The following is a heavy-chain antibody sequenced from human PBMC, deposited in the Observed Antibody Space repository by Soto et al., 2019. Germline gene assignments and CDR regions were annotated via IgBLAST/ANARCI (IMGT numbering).Heavy chain of an antibody. CDR3: ARDSETGVGTRAFDI. CDR1: GGTFSSYA. D-gene: IGHD7-27*01. J-gene: IGHJ3*02. CDR2: IIPIFGTA. Sequence: QVQLVQSGAEVKKPGSSVKVSCKASGGTFSSYAISWVRQAPGQGLEWMGGIIPIFGTANYAQKFQGRVTSXXDXSXXRDQIGVGSLRSEDTAVYYCARDSETGVGTRAFDIWGQGTMVTVSS. V-gene: IGHV1-69*12.